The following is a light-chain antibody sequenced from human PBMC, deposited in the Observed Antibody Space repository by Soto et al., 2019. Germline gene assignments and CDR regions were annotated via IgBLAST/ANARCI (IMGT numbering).Light chain of an antibody. CDR2: DAS. V-gene: IGKV1-33*01. CDR3: QQRHNLPHT. CDR1: QDVRKY. Sequence: DVQMTQSPSSLSASVGDRVTITCQASQDVRKYLSWYQQKARKAPKLLIYDASNLETGVPSRFSGSGSGTDFTFTIISLQPEDIATYYCQQRHNLPHTFGPGTKVDIK. J-gene: IGKJ3*01.